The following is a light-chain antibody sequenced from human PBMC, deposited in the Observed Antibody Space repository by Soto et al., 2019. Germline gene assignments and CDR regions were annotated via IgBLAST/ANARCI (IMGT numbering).Light chain of an antibody. V-gene: IGKV1-9*01. Sequence: DIQLTQSPSFLSASVGDRVTITCRASQVVNTYLAWYQQKPGKAPKLLIYAASTLQSGVPSRFSGSGSGTEFTLTISSLQPEDCATYYCQQLNNYPRTFGQGTKVDSK. J-gene: IGKJ1*01. CDR1: QVVNTY. CDR3: QQLNNYPRT. CDR2: AAS.